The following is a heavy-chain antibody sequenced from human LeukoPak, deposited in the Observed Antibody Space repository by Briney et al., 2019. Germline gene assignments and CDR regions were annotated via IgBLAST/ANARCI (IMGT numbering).Heavy chain of an antibody. J-gene: IGHJ3*02. CDR3: AREFKGKDAFDI. CDR1: GFTFDDYA. CDR2: ISWNSGSI. V-gene: IGHV3-9*01. Sequence: GGSLRLSCAASGFTFDDYAMHWVRQAPGKGLEWVSGISWNSGSIGYADSVKGRFTISRDNAKNSLYLQMNSLRAEDTAVYYCAREFKGKDAFDIWGQGTMVTVSS.